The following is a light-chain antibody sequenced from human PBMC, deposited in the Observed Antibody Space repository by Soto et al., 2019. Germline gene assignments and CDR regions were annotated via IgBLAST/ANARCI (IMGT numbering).Light chain of an antibody. J-gene: IGKJ1*01. CDR2: SAS. CDR3: LQSYKYPWT. Sequence: DIQMTQSNSTLYASIVARVTITLLASHGVRTYLAWFQQKPGKVPKRLIFSASSLQSGVPSRFSGNGSATEFTLTISSLQPEDFATYYCLQSYKYPWTFGQGTKVDIK. V-gene: IGKV1-17*03. CDR1: HGVRTY.